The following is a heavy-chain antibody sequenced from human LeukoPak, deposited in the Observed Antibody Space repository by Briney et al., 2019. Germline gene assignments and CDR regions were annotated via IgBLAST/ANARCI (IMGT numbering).Heavy chain of an antibody. Sequence: PGGSLRLSCAASGFTFSQFWISWVGQAPGKGLEWVANINQDGSMNYYVDSVKGRFTISRDNAKNSLYLQMNSLRAEDTAVYYCARDQGVRFLEWLSWFDYWGQGTLVTVSS. CDR2: INQDGSMN. V-gene: IGHV3-7*03. J-gene: IGHJ4*02. CDR1: GFTFSQFW. D-gene: IGHD3-3*01. CDR3: ARDQGVRFLEWLSWFDY.